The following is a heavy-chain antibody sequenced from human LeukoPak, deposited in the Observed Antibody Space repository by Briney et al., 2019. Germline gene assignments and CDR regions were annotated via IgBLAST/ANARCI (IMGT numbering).Heavy chain of an antibody. CDR3: ATPYCSSISCLDVFNM. V-gene: IGHV4-31*03. D-gene: IGHD2-2*01. CDR2: KYYSGSA. Sequence: PSQTLSLTCNVSGVSVSDGRYYWTWIRQHPGKGLEWIGYKYYSGSAKFNPSLKSRLTISIDTSKNQFSLQLSSVTAADTATYYCATPYCSSISCLDVFNMWGQGTRVTDSS. J-gene: IGHJ3*02. CDR1: GVSVSDGRYY.